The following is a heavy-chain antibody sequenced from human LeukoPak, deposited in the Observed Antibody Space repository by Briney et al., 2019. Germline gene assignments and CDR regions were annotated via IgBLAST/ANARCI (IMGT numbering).Heavy chain of an antibody. CDR3: ARGAGYSSSTSCYGGYYFDY. D-gene: IGHD2-2*03. Sequence: SETLSLTCTVSGGSISRYYWSWIRQPPGKGLEWVGHIHYSGSPNYNPSLQSRVTISVDTSKNQFSLKLSSVTAADTAVYYCARGAGYSSSTSCYGGYYFDYWGQGTLVTVSS. J-gene: IGHJ4*02. CDR1: GGSISRYY. V-gene: IGHV4-59*08. CDR2: IHYSGSP.